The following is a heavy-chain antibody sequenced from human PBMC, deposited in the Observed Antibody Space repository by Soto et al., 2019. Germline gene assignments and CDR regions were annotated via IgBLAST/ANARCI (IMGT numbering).Heavy chain of an antibody. CDR1: GGSISSGDYY. CDR3: ARALIQLWPHYYYGMDV. CDR2: IYYSGTT. J-gene: IGHJ6*02. V-gene: IGHV4-30-4*01. Sequence: PSETLSLTCTVSGGSISSGDYYWSWSRQPPGKGLEWIGYIYYSGTTYYNPSLKSRVTISVDTSKNQFSLKVSSVTAADTAVYYCARALIQLWPHYYYGMDVWGQGTTVTV. D-gene: IGHD5-18*01.